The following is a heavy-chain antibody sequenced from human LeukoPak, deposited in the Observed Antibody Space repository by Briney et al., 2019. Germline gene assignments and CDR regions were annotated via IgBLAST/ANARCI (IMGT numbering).Heavy chain of an antibody. Sequence: ASVKVSCKASGGTFSSYAISWVRQAPGQGLEWMGWINTNTGNPTYAQGFTGRFVFSLDTSVSTAYLQISSLKAEDTAVYYCARATAVAGMGMGFDYWGQGTLATVSS. CDR3: ARATAVAGMGMGFDY. V-gene: IGHV7-4-1*02. CDR1: GGTFSSYA. J-gene: IGHJ4*02. D-gene: IGHD6-19*01. CDR2: INTNTGNP.